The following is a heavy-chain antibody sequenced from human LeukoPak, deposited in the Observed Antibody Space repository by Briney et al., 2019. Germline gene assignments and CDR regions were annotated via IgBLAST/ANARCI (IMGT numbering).Heavy chain of an antibody. V-gene: IGHV1-2*02. CDR3: ARDRYNPHYYDSSGTFDY. J-gene: IGHJ4*02. D-gene: IGHD3-22*01. Sequence: GASVKVSCKASGYTFTGYYMHWVRQAPGQGLEWMGWINPNSGGTNYAQKFQGRVTMTRDTSISTAYMELSRLRSDDTAVYYCARDRYNPHYYDSSGTFDYWGQGTLVTVSS. CDR1: GYTFTGYY. CDR2: INPNSGGT.